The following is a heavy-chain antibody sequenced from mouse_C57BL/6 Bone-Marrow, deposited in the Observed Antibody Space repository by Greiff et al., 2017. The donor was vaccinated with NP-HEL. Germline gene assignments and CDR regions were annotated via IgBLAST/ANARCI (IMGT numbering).Heavy chain of an antibody. CDR1: GYTFTDHP. Sequence: QVQLQQSDAELVKPGASVKISCKVSGYTFTDHPLHWMKQRPEQGLEWIGYIYPRDGSTKYNEKFKGKATLTADKSSSTAYMQLKSLTSEDSAVYFCARSYYSNYVGYFDYWGQGTTRTVSS. J-gene: IGHJ2*01. CDR3: ARSYYSNYVGYFDY. CDR2: IYPRDGST. V-gene: IGHV1-78*01. D-gene: IGHD2-5*01.